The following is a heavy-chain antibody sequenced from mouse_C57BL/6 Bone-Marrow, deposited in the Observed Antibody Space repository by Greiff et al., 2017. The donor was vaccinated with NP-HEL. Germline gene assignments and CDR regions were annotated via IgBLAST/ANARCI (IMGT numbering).Heavy chain of an antibody. CDR1: GYSITSGYY. J-gene: IGHJ2*01. D-gene: IGHD1-1*01. Sequence: EVQLQQSGPGLVKPSQSLSLTCSVTGYSITSGYYWNWIRQFPGNKLEWMGYISYDGSNNYNPSLKNRISITRDTSKNQFFLKLNSVTTEDTATYYCARDGSTVVDYWGQGTTLTVSS. CDR3: ARDGSTVVDY. CDR2: ISYDGSN. V-gene: IGHV3-6*01.